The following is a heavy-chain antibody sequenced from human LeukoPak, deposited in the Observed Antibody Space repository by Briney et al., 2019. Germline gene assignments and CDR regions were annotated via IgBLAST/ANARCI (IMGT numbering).Heavy chain of an antibody. V-gene: IGHV1-18*01. CDR2: ISAYNGNT. CDR3: AKDPRDISTGNYDEFDI. D-gene: IGHD3-9*01. CDR1: GYTFTSYG. Sequence: ASVKVSCKASGYTFTSYGISWVRQAPGQGLEWMGWISAYNGNTNYAQKLQGRVTMTTDMSTSTFYMELSNLVSEDTAVYYCAKDPRDISTGNYDEFDIWGQGTMVTVSS. J-gene: IGHJ3*02.